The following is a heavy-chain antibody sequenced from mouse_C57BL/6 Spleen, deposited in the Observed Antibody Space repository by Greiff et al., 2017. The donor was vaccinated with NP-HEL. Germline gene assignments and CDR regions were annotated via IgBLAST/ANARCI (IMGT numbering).Heavy chain of an antibody. V-gene: IGHV1-80*01. CDR1: GYAFRSYW. Sequence: VQLQQSGAELVNPGASVKISCKASGYAFRSYWMNWVKQRPGKGLEWIGQIYPGDGDTNYNGKFKGKATLTADKSSSTAYMQLSSLTSEDSAVYFCARLSDGRWYFDVWGTGTTVTVSS. CDR3: ARLSDGRWYFDV. J-gene: IGHJ1*03. CDR2: IYPGDGDT.